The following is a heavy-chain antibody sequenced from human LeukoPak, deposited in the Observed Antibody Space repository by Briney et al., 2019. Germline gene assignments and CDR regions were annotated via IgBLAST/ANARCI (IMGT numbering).Heavy chain of an antibody. J-gene: IGHJ5*02. D-gene: IGHD3-3*01. CDR3: ARGWGYYDFWSGYYTGDNWFDP. V-gene: IGHV6-1*01. CDR1: GDSVSSNSAA. Sequence: SQTLSLTCAISGDSVSSNSAAWNWIRQSPSRGLEWLGRTYYRSKWYNDYAVSVKSRITINPDTSKDQFSLQLNSVTPEDTAVYYCARGWGYYDFWSGYYTGDNWFDPWSQGTLVTVSS. CDR2: TYYRSKWYN.